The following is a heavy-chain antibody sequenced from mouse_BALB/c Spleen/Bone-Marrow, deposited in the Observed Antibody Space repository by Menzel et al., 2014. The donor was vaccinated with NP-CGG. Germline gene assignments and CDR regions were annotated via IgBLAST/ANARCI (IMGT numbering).Heavy chain of an antibody. J-gene: IGHJ1*01. CDR1: GFTFSSYG. D-gene: IGHD2-14*01. CDR3: ARHGVPQWYFDV. CDR2: ISSGGSYT. V-gene: IGHV5-6*02. Sequence: EVMLVESGGDLVKPGGSLKLSCAASGFTFSSYGMSWVRQTPDKRLEWVATISSGGSYTYYPDSVKGRFTISRDNAKNTLYLQMSSLKSEDTAMYYCARHGVPQWYFDVWGAGTTVTVSS.